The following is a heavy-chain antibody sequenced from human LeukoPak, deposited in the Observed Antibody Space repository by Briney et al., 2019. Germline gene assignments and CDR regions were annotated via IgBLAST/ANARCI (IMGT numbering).Heavy chain of an antibody. D-gene: IGHD6-6*01. V-gene: IGHV1-69*05. Sequence: SVKVSCKASGGTFSSYAISWVRQAPGQGLEWMGVIITIFGTTNYAQKFQGRVTITTDASTNTSYMELSSLRSEDTAVYYCARDGPYSSSSRVVGSRTSGGGGFDYWGQGTLITVSS. CDR3: ARDGPYSSSSRVVGSRTSGGGGFDY. CDR2: IITIFGTT. CDR1: GGTFSSYA. J-gene: IGHJ4*02.